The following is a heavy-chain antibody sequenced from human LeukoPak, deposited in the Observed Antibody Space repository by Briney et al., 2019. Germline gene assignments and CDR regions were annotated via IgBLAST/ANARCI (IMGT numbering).Heavy chain of an antibody. CDR3: AGAGDFWSGNLYWFDP. CDR2: IYHSGST. J-gene: IGHJ5*02. V-gene: IGHV4-30-2*01. D-gene: IGHD3-3*01. Sequence: SQTLSPTCPVSAPSISSGGCSWSWIRQPPGRGREWLGYIYHSGSTYYNPSLKSRVTISVDRSKNQFSLKLSSVTAADTAVYYCAGAGDFWSGNLYWFDPWGQGTLVTVSS. CDR1: APSISSGGCS.